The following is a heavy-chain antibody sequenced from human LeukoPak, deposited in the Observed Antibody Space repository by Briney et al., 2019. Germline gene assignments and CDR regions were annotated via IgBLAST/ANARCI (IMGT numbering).Heavy chain of an antibody. D-gene: IGHD5-18*01. CDR2: IYTSGST. CDR3: ARAVDTAMVLDY. V-gene: IGHV4-4*08. CDR1: GGSFSGYY. J-gene: IGHJ4*02. Sequence: PSETLSLTCAVYGGSFSGYYWSWIRQPPGKGLEWIGRIYTSGSTNYNPSLKSRVTISVDTSKNQFSLKLSSVTAADTAVYYCARAVDTAMVLDYWGQGTLVTVSS.